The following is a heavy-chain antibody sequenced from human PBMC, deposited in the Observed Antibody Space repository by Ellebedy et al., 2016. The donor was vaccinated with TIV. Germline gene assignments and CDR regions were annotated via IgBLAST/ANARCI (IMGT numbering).Heavy chain of an antibody. CDR2: IRSKAYGGTT. Sequence: GESLKISCTASGFTFGDYAMSWFRQAPGKGLEWVGFIRSKAYGGTTEYAASVKGRFTISRDDSKSIAYLQMNSLKTEDTAVYYCTTAEARPRHYYYYGMDVWGQGTTVTVS. D-gene: IGHD6-6*01. V-gene: IGHV3-49*03. J-gene: IGHJ6*02. CDR1: GFTFGDYA. CDR3: TTAEARPRHYYYYGMDV.